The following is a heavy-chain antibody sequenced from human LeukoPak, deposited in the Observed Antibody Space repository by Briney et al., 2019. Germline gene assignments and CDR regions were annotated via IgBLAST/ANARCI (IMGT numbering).Heavy chain of an antibody. CDR1: GGSTKTYN. J-gene: IGHJ5*02. Sequence: SETLSLTCTVSGGSTKTYNWNWIRQSPGKGLEWIGYIYYSGSTNYNPSLKSRVTMSVDSSKNQFSLKVNSVTAADTAVYYCARGLNWFDPWGQGTLVTVS. V-gene: IGHV4-59*01. D-gene: IGHD5/OR15-5a*01. CDR3: ARGLNWFDP. CDR2: IYYSGST.